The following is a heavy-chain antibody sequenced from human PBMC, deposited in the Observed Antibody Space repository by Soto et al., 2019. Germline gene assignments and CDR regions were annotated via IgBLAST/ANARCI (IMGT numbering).Heavy chain of an antibody. J-gene: IGHJ4*02. CDR3: AKVQTSLTTRPDYFDR. D-gene: IGHD6-6*01. Sequence: GGSLRLSCAASGFTFRSYAMNWVRQAPGKGLEWVSSITAKSGSTYYADSVKGRFTISRDDSKNTLSLQMNSLRVEDTAVYYCAKVQTSLTTRPDYFDRWGQGTLVTVSS. CDR2: ITAKSGST. V-gene: IGHV3-23*01. CDR1: GFTFRSYA.